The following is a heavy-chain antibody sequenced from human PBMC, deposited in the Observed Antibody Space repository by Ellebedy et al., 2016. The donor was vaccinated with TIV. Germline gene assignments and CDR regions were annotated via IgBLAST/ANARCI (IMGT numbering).Heavy chain of an antibody. CDR2: INHSGST. V-gene: IGHV4-34*01. CDR1: GGSFSGYY. Sequence: SETLSLTCAVYGGSFSGYYWSWIRQPPGKGLEWIGEINHSGSTNYNPSLKSRVTISVDTSKNQFSLKLSSVTAADTAVYYCARGKLGYCSGGSCYPNYYYYYMDVWGKGTTVTVSS. J-gene: IGHJ6*03. D-gene: IGHD2-15*01. CDR3: ARGKLGYCSGGSCYPNYYYYYMDV.